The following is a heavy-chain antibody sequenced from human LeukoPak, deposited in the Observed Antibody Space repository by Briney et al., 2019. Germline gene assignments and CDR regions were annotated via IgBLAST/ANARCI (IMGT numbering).Heavy chain of an antibody. V-gene: IGHV4-34*01. CDR2: INHSGST. J-gene: IGHJ6*02. Sequence: PSETLSLTCAVYGGSFSGYYWSWIRQPPGKGLEWIGEINHSGSTNYNPFLKSRVTISVDTSKNQFSLKLSSVTAADTAVYYCARLIAGPLAAYYYYYGMDVWGQGTTVTVSS. CDR1: GGSFSGYY. D-gene: IGHD3-22*01. CDR3: ARLIAGPLAAYYYYYGMDV.